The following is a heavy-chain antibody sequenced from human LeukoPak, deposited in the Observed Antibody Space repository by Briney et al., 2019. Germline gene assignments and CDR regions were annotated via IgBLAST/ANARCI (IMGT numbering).Heavy chain of an antibody. CDR3: AMNPSYSSIDY. CDR2: ISGSGGST. CDR1: GFTFSSYA. V-gene: IGHV3-23*01. Sequence: PGGSLRLSCAASGFTFSSYAMSWVPQAPGKGLEWVSAISGSGGSTYYADSVKGRFTISRDNSKNTLYLQMNSLRAGDTAVYYCAMNPSYSSIDYWGQGTLVTVSS. J-gene: IGHJ4*02. D-gene: IGHD6-13*01.